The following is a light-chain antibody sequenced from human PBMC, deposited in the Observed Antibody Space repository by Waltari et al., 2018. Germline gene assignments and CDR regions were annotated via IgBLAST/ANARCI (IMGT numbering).Light chain of an antibody. Sequence: QPVLTQPPSSSASPGDSARLTCTLPSDINIGDFIIYWYQQKPGRPPRFLRNHKSASEKAQGTGSPSRFYVSTSASANAGIVLISWLQSKDEADYYCMFWPNNVWVFGGGTKLTVL. V-gene: IGLV5-37*01. CDR2: HKSASEK. CDR3: MFWPNNVWV. CDR1: SDINIGDFI. J-gene: IGLJ3*02.